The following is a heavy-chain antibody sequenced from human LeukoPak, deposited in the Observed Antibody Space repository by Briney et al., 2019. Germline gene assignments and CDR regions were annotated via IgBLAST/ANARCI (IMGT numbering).Heavy chain of an antibody. CDR1: GGSFSGYY. CDR2: INHSGST. CDR3: ARGRTGYQLLPTKKDYSYYYMDV. Sequence: SETLSLTCAVYGGSFSGYYWSWIRQPPGKGLEWIGEINHSGSTNYNPSLKSRVTISVDTSKNQFSLKLSSVAAADTAVYYCARGRTGYQLLPTKKDYSYYYMDVWDKGTTVTVSS. V-gene: IGHV4-34*01. D-gene: IGHD2-2*01. J-gene: IGHJ6*03.